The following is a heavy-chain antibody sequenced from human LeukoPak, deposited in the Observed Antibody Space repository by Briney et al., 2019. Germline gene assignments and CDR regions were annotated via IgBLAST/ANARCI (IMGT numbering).Heavy chain of an antibody. Sequence: PRGSLRLSCAASGFTFSNYWMSWVRQAPGKGLEWVANINQDGSEKYYVDSVKGRFTVSRDNAKNSLYLQMNSLRAEDTAVYYCARAGDVVVPTTNPFDSWGQGTLVTVSS. CDR2: INQDGSEK. CDR1: GFTFSNYW. J-gene: IGHJ4*02. V-gene: IGHV3-7*01. CDR3: ARAGDVVVPTTNPFDS. D-gene: IGHD2-2*01.